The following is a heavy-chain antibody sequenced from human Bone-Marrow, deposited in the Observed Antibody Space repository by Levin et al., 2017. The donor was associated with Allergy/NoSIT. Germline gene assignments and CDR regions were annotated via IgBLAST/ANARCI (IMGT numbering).Heavy chain of an antibody. Sequence: PGGSLRLSCAASGFTFSSYAMHWVRQAPGKGLEWVAVISYDGSNKYYADSVKGRFTISRDNSKNTLYLQMNSLRAEDTAVYYCARGGRKLLWFGESSFDYWGQGTLVTVSS. CDR3: ARGGRKLLWFGESSFDY. J-gene: IGHJ4*02. V-gene: IGHV3-30-3*01. CDR2: ISYDGSNK. CDR1: GFTFSSYA. D-gene: IGHD3-10*01.